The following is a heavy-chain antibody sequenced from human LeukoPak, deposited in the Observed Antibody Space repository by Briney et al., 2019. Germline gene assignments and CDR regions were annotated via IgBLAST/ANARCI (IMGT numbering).Heavy chain of an antibody. D-gene: IGHD6-13*01. Sequence: SDTLSLTCAVSGYSISSSHWWGWIRQPPGKGLEWIGYIYHSGSTYYSPSLKSRVSMSVDTSKNQFSLNLSSVTAVDTAVYYCARKGDIAAAGHFDYWGQGTLVTVSS. CDR1: GYSISSSHW. CDR3: ARKGDIAAAGHFDY. J-gene: IGHJ4*02. V-gene: IGHV4-28*01. CDR2: IYHSGST.